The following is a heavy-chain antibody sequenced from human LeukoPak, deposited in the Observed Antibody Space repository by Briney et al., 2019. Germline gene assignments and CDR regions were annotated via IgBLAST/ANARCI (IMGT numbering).Heavy chain of an antibody. CDR1: RFTLRNYV. CDR2: IFGRGDNT. CDR3: AKGGSYCASSSCYHNWFDP. J-gene: IGHJ5*02. V-gene: IGHV3-23*01. Sequence: GGALRLSRAPSRFTLRNYVMSTVRQAPRKGLEWVSRIFGRGDNTYYADSVKGRLTISRDNSKNTVYLQMNRLGAEDMGVYYCAKGGSYCASSSCYHNWFDPWGQGTLVSVSS. D-gene: IGHD2-2*01.